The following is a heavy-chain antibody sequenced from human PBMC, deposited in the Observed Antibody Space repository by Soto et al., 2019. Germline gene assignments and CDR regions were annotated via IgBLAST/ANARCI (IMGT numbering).Heavy chain of an antibody. J-gene: IGHJ6*02. Sequence: GASVKVSCKASGYTFTSYYMHWVRQAPGQGLEWMGIINPSGGSTSYAQKFQGRVTMTRDTSTSTVYMELSSLRSEDTAVYYCATGPLPALISDYYYGMDVWGQGTTVTVSS. CDR2: INPSGGST. CDR3: ATGPLPALISDYYYGMDV. CDR1: GYTFTSYY. V-gene: IGHV1-46*01. D-gene: IGHD3-10*01.